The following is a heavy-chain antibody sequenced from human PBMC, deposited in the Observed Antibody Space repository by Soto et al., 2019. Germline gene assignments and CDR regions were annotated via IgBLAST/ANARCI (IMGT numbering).Heavy chain of an antibody. CDR2: VYYSGTT. J-gene: IGHJ6*02. CDR3: ARDHTISPGMDV. V-gene: IGHV4-30-2*06. CDR1: GGSMNIGSHS. D-gene: IGHD2-2*01. Sequence: SETLSLTCSVSGGSMNIGSHSWNWIRQSPGKGLEWIGFVYYSGTTYYNPALNSRVTISVDRAKSQFSLQLRSVTVADTAVYYCARDHTISPGMDVWGQGTTVTVSS.